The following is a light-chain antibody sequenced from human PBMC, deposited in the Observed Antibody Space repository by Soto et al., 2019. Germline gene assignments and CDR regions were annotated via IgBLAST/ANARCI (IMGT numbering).Light chain of an antibody. Sequence: EIVLTQSPATLSLSPGERATLSCRASQSVSRYLACYQHQGGQAPRLHICDASNGATGTPARFSGSGSGTDVTLTISSLEPEDFAVYYCQHRSSGPGTFGQGTKGEIK. V-gene: IGKV3-11*01. J-gene: IGKJ1*01. CDR2: DAS. CDR3: QHRSSGPGT. CDR1: QSVSRY.